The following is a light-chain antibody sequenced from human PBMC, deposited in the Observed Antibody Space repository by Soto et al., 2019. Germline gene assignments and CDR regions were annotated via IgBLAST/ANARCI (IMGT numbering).Light chain of an antibody. J-gene: IGKJ4*01. CDR2: AAS. CDR1: QGITSY. CDR3: QNYNSAPLT. V-gene: IGKV1-27*01. Sequence: DIPMTQSPSSLSASVGDRVTITCRASQGITSYLDWYQQKPGKVPKLLIYAASTLQSGVASRFSGGGSGADFTLTISSLQPEDVATYYCQNYNSAPLTFGGGTKVEIK.